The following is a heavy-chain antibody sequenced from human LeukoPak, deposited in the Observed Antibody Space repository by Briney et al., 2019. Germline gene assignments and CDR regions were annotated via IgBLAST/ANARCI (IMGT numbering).Heavy chain of an antibody. D-gene: IGHD3-22*01. V-gene: IGHV1-46*01. CDR3: ARVATMIVVVTPIDAFDI. J-gene: IGHJ3*02. CDR2: INPSGGST. Sequence: GASVKVSCKASGYTFTNYYMHWVRQAPGQGLEWMGIINPSGGSTSYAQKFQGRVTMTRDTSTSTVYMELSSLRSEDTAVYYCARVATMIVVVTPIDAFDIWGQGTMVTVSS. CDR1: GYTFTNYY.